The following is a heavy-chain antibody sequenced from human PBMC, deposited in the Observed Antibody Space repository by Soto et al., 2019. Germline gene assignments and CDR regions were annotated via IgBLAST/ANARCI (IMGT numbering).Heavy chain of an antibody. CDR3: AKEGLWFGDVLNFMDV. V-gene: IGHV3-23*01. CDR1: GFTFSSYA. CDR2: ISGSGGST. Sequence: PGGSLRLSCAASGFTFSSYAMSWVRQAPGKGLEWVSAISGSGGSTYYADSVKGRFTISRDNSKNTLYLQMNSLRAEDTAVYYCAKEGLWFGDVLNFMDVWGKGTTVTVSS. J-gene: IGHJ6*03. D-gene: IGHD3-10*01.